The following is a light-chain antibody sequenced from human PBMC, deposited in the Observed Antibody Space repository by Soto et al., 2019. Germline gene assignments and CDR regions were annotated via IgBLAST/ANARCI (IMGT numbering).Light chain of an antibody. CDR2: KAS. V-gene: IGKV1-5*03. CDR3: QQYNSYSEFT. Sequence: DIQMTQSPSTLSASVGDRVTITCRASQSISSWLAWYQQKPGKAPKLLIYKASSLQSGVPSRFSGSGSGTEFTLTISSLQPDDFATYYCQQYNSYSEFTFGPGTKVEIK. J-gene: IGKJ3*01. CDR1: QSISSW.